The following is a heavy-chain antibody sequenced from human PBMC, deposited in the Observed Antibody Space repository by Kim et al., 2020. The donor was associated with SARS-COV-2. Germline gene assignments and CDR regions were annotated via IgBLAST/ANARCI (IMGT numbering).Heavy chain of an antibody. CDR1: GFTFSSYS. Sequence: GGSLRLSCAASGFTFSSYSMNWVRQAPGKGLEWVSSISSSSSYIYYADSVKGRFTISRDNAKNSLYLQMNSLRAEDTAVYYCAGWFGENQQRLDPWGQGTLVTVSS. CDR3: AGWFGENQQRLDP. D-gene: IGHD3-10*01. J-gene: IGHJ5*02. V-gene: IGHV3-21*01. CDR2: ISSSSSYI.